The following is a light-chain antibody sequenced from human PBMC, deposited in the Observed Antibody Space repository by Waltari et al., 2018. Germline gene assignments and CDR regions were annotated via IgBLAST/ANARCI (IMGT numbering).Light chain of an antibody. Sequence: QSALTQPRSVSGSPGQSVAISCTGTSSDVGGYNYVSWYQQHPGKAPKLMIYDVTQRPSGVPDRFSGSKSGNTASLTISGLQADDEADYYCCSYAGPFGGGTKLTVL. CDR2: DVT. CDR1: SSDVGGYNY. V-gene: IGLV2-11*01. CDR3: CSYAGP. J-gene: IGLJ2*01.